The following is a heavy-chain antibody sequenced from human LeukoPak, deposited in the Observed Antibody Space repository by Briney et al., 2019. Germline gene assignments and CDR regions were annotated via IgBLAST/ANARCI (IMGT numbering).Heavy chain of an antibody. V-gene: IGHV3-7*01. CDR1: GFRLSSYW. D-gene: IGHD1-26*01. CDR3: ARDLFSGSYQEDF. Sequence: PGESLRLSCAASGFRLSSYWMSWGRQAPGKGLEWVANIKYDGSGKYYVDSVKGRFTISRDDAKNSLYLEMNSLRAEDTAVYYCARDLFSGSYQEDFWGQGTLVTVSS. CDR2: IKYDGSGK. J-gene: IGHJ4*02.